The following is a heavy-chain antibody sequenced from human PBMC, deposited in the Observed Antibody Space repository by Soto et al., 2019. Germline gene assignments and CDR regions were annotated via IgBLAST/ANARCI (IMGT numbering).Heavy chain of an antibody. V-gene: IGHV3-9*01. J-gene: IGHJ3*02. CDR1: GFTFDDYA. D-gene: IGHD5-12*01. Sequence: GGSLRLSCAASGFTFDDYAMHWVRQAPGKGLEWVSGISWNSGSIGYADSVKGRFTISRDNAKNSLYLQMNSLRAEDTALYYCAKDRQGVATTHDAFDIWGQGTMVTVSS. CDR2: ISWNSGSI. CDR3: AKDRQGVATTHDAFDI.